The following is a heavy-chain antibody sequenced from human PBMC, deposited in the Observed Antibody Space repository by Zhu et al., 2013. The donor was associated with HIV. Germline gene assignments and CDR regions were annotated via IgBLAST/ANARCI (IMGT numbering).Heavy chain of an antibody. CDR2: INPNSGGT. J-gene: IGHJ4*02. CDR1: GYTFTGYF. D-gene: IGHD3-22*01. Sequence: QVQLVQSGAEVKKPGASVKVSCKASGYTFTGYFMHWVRQAPRQGLEWMGWINPNSGGTNYAQKFQGWVTMTRDTSIITAYMEVSRLRSDDTAVYYCARGAGYDSSGYYNDYWGQGTLVTVSS. V-gene: IGHV1-2*04. CDR3: ARGAGYDSSGYYNDY.